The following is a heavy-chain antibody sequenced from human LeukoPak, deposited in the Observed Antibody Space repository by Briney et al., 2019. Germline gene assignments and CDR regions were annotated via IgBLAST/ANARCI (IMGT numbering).Heavy chain of an antibody. CDR2: FDPEDGET. V-gene: IGHV1-24*01. Sequence: ASVKVSCKVSGYTLTELSMHWVRQAPGKGLEWMGGFDPEDGETIYAQKFQGRVTMTEDTSTDTAYIELSSLRSEDTAVYYCATDINRDYYDSSGYSNAFDIWGQGTMVTVSS. CDR3: ATDINRDYYDSSGYSNAFDI. CDR1: GYTLTELS. D-gene: IGHD3-22*01. J-gene: IGHJ3*02.